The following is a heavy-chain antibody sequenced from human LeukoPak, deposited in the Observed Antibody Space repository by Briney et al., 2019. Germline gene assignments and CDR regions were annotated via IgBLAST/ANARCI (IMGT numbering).Heavy chain of an antibody. Sequence: SETLSLTCTVSGGSISSSSYYWGWIRQPPGKGLEWIGSIYYSGSTYYYPSLKSRVTISVDTSKNQFSLKLSSVTAADTAVYYCARHYYDSSGYYYSWGSHGYYYMDVWGKGTTVTISS. J-gene: IGHJ6*03. D-gene: IGHD3-22*01. CDR1: GGSISSSSYY. CDR3: ARHYYDSSGYYYSWGSHGYYYMDV. CDR2: IYYSGST. V-gene: IGHV4-39*01.